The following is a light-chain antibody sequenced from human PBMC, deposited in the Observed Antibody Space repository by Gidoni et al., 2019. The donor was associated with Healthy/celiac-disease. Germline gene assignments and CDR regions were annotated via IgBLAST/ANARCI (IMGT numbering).Light chain of an antibody. V-gene: IGKV1-39*01. CDR1: QSISSY. CDR3: QQSYSTPRT. Sequence: DIQMNQYPSSLSASVGDRVTITCRASQSISSYLNWYQQKPGKAPKLLIYAASSLQSGVPSRFSGSGSGTDFTLTISSLQPEDFATYYCQQSYSTPRTFXQXTKVEIK. CDR2: AAS. J-gene: IGKJ1*01.